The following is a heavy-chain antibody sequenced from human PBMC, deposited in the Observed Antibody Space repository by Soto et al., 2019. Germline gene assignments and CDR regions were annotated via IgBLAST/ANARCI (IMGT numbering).Heavy chain of an antibody. CDR1: GFTFTRYS. J-gene: IGHJ4*02. V-gene: IGHV3-21*01. Sequence: PVGSLRLSCAASGFTFTRYSMNWVRQAPGKGLEWVSSISSTTNYIYYADSMKGRFTVSRDNAKNSVYLEMNSLSAEDTAVYYCARESEDLTSNFDYRGQGTLVTVSS. CDR2: ISSTTNYI. CDR3: ARESEDLTSNFDY.